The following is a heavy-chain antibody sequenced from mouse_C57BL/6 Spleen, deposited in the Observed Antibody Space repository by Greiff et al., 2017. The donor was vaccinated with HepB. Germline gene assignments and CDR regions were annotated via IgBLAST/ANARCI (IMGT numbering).Heavy chain of an antibody. CDR3: ARARIDYCNHDY. CDR1: GYTFTSYW. CDR2: IDPSDSYT. Sequence: QVQLQQPGAELVMPGASVKLSCKASGYTFTSYWMHWVKQRPGQGLEWIGEIDPSDSYTNYNQKFKGKSTLTEDKSSSTAYMQLSSLTSEDSAVYYCARARIDYCNHDYWGQGTTLTVSS. D-gene: IGHD2-1*01. V-gene: IGHV1-69*01. J-gene: IGHJ2*01.